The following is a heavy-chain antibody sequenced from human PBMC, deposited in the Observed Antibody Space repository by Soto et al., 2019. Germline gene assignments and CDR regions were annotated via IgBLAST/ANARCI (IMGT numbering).Heavy chain of an antibody. Sequence: PGESLKISCKGSGYSFTSYWSGWVRQMPGKALEWMGIIYPGDSDTRYSPSSQGQVTISADKSISTAYLQWSSLKASDTAMYYCARHMEYSGYDTPYYFDYWGQGTLVTVSS. D-gene: IGHD5-12*01. J-gene: IGHJ4*02. CDR2: IYPGDSDT. CDR1: GYSFTSYW. V-gene: IGHV5-51*01. CDR3: ARHMEYSGYDTPYYFDY.